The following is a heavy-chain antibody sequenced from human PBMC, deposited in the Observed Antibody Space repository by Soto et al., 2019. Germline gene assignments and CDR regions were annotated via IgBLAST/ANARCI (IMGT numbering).Heavy chain of an antibody. Sequence: ASETLSLTCTVSGGSISSGGYYWSWIRQHPGTGLEWIRYISYSGNTYFHPSLRNRVSISLDTSKNEFSLKLNSVTAADTAVYYCASRNIEMDCFDYGGQGTLVTVSS. CDR2: ISYSGNT. D-gene: IGHD5-12*01. CDR1: GGSISSGGYY. CDR3: ASRNIEMDCFDY. V-gene: IGHV4-31*03. J-gene: IGHJ4*02.